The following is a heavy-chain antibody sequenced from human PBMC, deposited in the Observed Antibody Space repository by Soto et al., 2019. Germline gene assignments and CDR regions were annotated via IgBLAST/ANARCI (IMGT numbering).Heavy chain of an antibody. CDR1: GFTFSSYD. J-gene: IGHJ2*01. CDR2: IGTAGDP. D-gene: IGHD3-10*01. CDR3: ARASHLPRGSEIEYFDL. V-gene: IGHV3-13*05. Sequence: GGSLRLSCAASGFTFSSYDMHWVRQATGKGLEWVSAIGTAGDPYYPGSVKGRFTISRENAKNSLYLQMNSLRAGDTAVYYCARASHLPRGSEIEYFDLWGRGTLVTVSS.